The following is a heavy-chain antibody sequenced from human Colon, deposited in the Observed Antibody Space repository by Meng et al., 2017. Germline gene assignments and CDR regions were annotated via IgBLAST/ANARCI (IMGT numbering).Heavy chain of an antibody. D-gene: IGHD6-19*01. CDR1: GGSISRYY. J-gene: IGHJ4*02. CDR2: FYPSATT. CDR3: ARDNDGWSPFDY. Sequence: ESLRLSCTVSGGSISRYYWSWIRQPPGKGLEWIGDFYPSATTNYNPPLKSRVTISVDSSNNQFSLKLSSVTAADTAVYYCARDNDGWSPFDYWGQGTLVTVSS. V-gene: IGHV4-4*08.